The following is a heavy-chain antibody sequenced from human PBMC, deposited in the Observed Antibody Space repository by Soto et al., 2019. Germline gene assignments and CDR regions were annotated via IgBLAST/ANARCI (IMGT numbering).Heavy chain of an antibody. V-gene: IGHV3-48*01. CDR1: GFTFSSYN. D-gene: IGHD6-19*01. CDR3: ARAKQWLAGAFDI. Sequence: EVQLVESGGGLVQPGGSLRLSCAASGFTFSSYNMNWVRQAPGKGLEWVSYISSSSSTRYYADSVKGRFTISRDNDKNSLYLQMNSLRAEDAAVYYCARAKQWLAGAFDIWGQGTMVTVSS. CDR2: ISSSSSTR. J-gene: IGHJ3*02.